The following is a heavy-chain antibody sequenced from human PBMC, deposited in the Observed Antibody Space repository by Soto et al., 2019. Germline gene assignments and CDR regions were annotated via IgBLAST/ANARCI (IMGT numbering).Heavy chain of an antibody. CDR3: ARELNYDILTGSFPFDY. Sequence: GSLRLSCAASGFTFSSYSMNWVRQAPGKGLEWVSSISSSSSYIYYADSVKGRFTISRDNAKNSLYLQMNSLRAEDTAVYYCARELNYDILTGSFPFDYWGQGTLVTVSS. V-gene: IGHV3-21*01. CDR2: ISSSSSYI. CDR1: GFTFSSYS. D-gene: IGHD3-9*01. J-gene: IGHJ4*02.